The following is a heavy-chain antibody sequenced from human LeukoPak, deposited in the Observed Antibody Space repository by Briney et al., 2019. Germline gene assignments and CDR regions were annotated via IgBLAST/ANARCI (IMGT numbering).Heavy chain of an antibody. J-gene: IGHJ4*02. CDR2: IWYDGSNK. CDR1: RFTFSSYG. V-gene: IGHV3-33*06. D-gene: IGHD6-13*01. CDR3: AKDHPSSTDDY. Sequence: GGSLRLSCAASRFTFSSYGMHWVRQAPGKGLEWVAVIWYDGSNKYYADSVKGRFTISRDNSKNTLYLQMNSLRAEDTAVYYCAKDHPSSTDDYWGQGTLVTVSS.